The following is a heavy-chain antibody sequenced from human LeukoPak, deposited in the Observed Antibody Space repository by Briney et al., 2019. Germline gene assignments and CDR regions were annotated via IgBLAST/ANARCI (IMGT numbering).Heavy chain of an antibody. J-gene: IGHJ6*02. V-gene: IGHV3-23*01. Sequence: GGSLRLPCAASGFTFSSYAMSWVRQAPGKGLEWVSAISGSGGSTYYADSVKGRFTISRDNSKNTLYLQMNSLRAEDTAVYYCAKSAEHGDYPYGMDVWGQGTTVTVSS. CDR1: GFTFSSYA. CDR3: AKSAEHGDYPYGMDV. CDR2: ISGSGGST. D-gene: IGHD4-17*01.